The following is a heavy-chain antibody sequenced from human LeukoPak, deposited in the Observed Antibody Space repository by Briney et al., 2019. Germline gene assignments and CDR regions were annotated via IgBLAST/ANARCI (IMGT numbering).Heavy chain of an antibody. CDR1: GFTFSSYA. V-gene: IGHV3-30*04. J-gene: IGHJ3*02. CDR3: AREATYYYDSSGSTHLLGDAFDI. D-gene: IGHD3-22*01. CDR2: ISYDGSKK. Sequence: TGGSLRLSCAASGFTFSSYAMHWVRQAPGKGLEWVAIISYDGSKKYYAASVKGRFTISRDNSKNTLYLQMNSLRAEDTAVYYCAREATYYYDSSGSTHLLGDAFDIWGQGTMVTVSS.